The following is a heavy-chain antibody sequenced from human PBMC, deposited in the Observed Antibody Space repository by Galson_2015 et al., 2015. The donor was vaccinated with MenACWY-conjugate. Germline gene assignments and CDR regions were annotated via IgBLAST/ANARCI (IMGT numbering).Heavy chain of an antibody. V-gene: IGHV5-51*01. CDR2: IYPGDSDT. Sequence: QSGAEVTTPGESLQISCKGSGSSFTSYWIGWVRQMPGKGLEWMGIIYPGDSDTRCSPSFQGQVTISADKSISTAYLQWSSLKASDTAMYYCARDYDSSGYYFDYWGQGTLVTVSS. J-gene: IGHJ4*02. CDR1: GSSFTSYW. CDR3: ARDYDSSGYYFDY. D-gene: IGHD3-22*01.